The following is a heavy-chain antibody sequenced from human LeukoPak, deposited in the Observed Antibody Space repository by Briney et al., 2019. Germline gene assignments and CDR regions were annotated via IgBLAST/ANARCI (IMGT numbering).Heavy chain of an antibody. J-gene: IGHJ4*02. CDR3: ARVTGYMIEDYFDY. CDR1: GGSISSYY. Sequence: SGTLSLTCTVSGGSISSYYWSWIRQPPGKGLEWIGYIYYSGSTNYNPSLKSRVTISVDTSKNRFSLRLSSVTAADTAVYYCARVTGYMIEDYFDYWGQGTLVTVSS. V-gene: IGHV4-59*01. CDR2: IYYSGST. D-gene: IGHD3-22*01.